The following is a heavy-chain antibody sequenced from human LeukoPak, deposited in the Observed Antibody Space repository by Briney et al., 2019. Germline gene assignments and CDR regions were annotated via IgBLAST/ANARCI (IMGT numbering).Heavy chain of an antibody. CDR2: IYHSGST. J-gene: IGHJ6*03. CDR1: GYSISSGYY. CDR3: ARVGYSSSKYHCYYYYMDV. Sequence: SETLSLTCTVSGYSISSGYYWGWIRQPPGKGLEWIGSIYHSGSTYYNPSLKSRVTISVDTSKNQFSLKLSSVTAADTAVYYCARVGYSSSKYHCYYYYMDVWGKGTTVTVSS. V-gene: IGHV4-38-2*02. D-gene: IGHD6-13*01.